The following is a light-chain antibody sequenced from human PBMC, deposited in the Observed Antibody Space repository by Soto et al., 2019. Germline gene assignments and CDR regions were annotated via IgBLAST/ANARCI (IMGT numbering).Light chain of an antibody. V-gene: IGKV1-39*01. J-gene: IGKJ1*01. CDR1: QSISNY. CDR3: QQFRNWPWT. CDR2: AAS. Sequence: DIEMTQSPSSLSASVGDRVTITCRASQSISNYLNWYKQKPGKAPRLLIHAASSLQSGVPSRFSGSGSGTECTLTISSLQSEDFEVDYCQQFRNWPWTFGQGTKVDI.